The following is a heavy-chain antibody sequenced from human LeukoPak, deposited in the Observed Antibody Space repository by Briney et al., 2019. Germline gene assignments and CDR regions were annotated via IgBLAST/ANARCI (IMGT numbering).Heavy chain of an antibody. CDR3: ARRRWDSYGYIFDY. CDR2: IYYSGST. CDR1: GGSISSYY. V-gene: IGHV4-59*08. J-gene: IGHJ4*02. D-gene: IGHD5-18*01. Sequence: SETLSLTCTVSGGSISSYYWSWIRQPPGKGLEWIGYIYYSGSTNYNPSLKSRVTISVDTSKNQFSLRLSSVTAADTAVYYCARRRWDSYGYIFDYWGQGTLVTVSS.